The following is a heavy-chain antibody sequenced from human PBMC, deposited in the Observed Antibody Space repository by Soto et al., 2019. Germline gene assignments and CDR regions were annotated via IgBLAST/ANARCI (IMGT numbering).Heavy chain of an antibody. CDR3: ARYDYSNYGASDV. Sequence: EVQLVESGRGLVQSGGSLRLSCAASGFTFSSYNMNWVRQAPGKGLEWVSYISTSGTTIYYTDSVKGRFTISRDNAKNSLFLLMNSLRDEDTAVYYCARYDYSNYGASDVWGQGTTVTVSS. CDR2: ISTSGTTI. CDR1: GFTFSSYN. D-gene: IGHD4-4*01. V-gene: IGHV3-48*02. J-gene: IGHJ6*02.